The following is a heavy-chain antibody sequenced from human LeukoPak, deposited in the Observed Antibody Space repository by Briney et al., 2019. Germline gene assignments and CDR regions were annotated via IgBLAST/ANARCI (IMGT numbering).Heavy chain of an antibody. Sequence: ASVKVSCKASGYTFTSYAMNWVRQAPGQGLEWMGWINTNTGNPTYAQGFTGRIVFSLDTSVSTAYLQISSLKAEDTAVYYCARDHPGIAAAPAALWGQGTLVTVSS. D-gene: IGHD6-13*01. CDR1: GYTFTSYA. CDR2: INTNTGNP. V-gene: IGHV7-4-1*02. CDR3: ARDHPGIAAAPAAL. J-gene: IGHJ4*02.